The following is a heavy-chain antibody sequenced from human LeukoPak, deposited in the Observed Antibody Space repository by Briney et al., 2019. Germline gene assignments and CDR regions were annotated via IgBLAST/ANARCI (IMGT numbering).Heavy chain of an antibody. CDR3: ATARKNYDSSVYSALDY. Sequence: GGSLRLSCAATGFPFSSYGMHWVRQAPGKGLEWVASIWYDGSNKYHADSVKGRFTISRDNSKSTLYLQMNSLRAEDTAVYYCATARKNYDSSVYSALDYWGQGTLVTVSS. D-gene: IGHD3-22*01. CDR2: IWYDGSNK. V-gene: IGHV3-33*08. J-gene: IGHJ4*02. CDR1: GFPFSSYG.